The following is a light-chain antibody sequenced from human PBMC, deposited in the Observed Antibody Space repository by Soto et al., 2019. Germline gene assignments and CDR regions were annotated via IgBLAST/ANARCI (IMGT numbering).Light chain of an antibody. CDR3: QQRSNWPPN. Sequence: EIVLTQSPATLSLSPGEGATLSCRASQSVSSYLAWYQQKPGQAPRLLIYDASNRATGIPARFSGSGSGTDFTLTISSLEPEDFAVYYCQQRSNWPPNFGPGTKVDIK. CDR1: QSVSSY. CDR2: DAS. J-gene: IGKJ3*01. V-gene: IGKV3-11*01.